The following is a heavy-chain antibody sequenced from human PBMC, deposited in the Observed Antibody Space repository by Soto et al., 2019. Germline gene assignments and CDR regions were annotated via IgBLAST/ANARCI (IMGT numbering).Heavy chain of an antibody. CDR3: ARAAAYFYHYYYAMDV. CDR1: RFTFSSYA. Sequence: QVQLVESGGGVVQPGKSLRLSCAASRFTFSSYAMDWVRQAPGKGLEWVAVISHDGSEKYYGDSVKGRFTISRYNPKNTVYLQMNSLRPEDTAVYYCARAAAYFYHYYYAMDVWGQGTAVTVSS. CDR2: ISHDGSEK. V-gene: IGHV3-30-3*01. J-gene: IGHJ6*02. D-gene: IGHD6-13*01.